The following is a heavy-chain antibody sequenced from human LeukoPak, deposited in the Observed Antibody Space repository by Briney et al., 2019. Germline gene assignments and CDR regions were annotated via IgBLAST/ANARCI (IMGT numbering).Heavy chain of an antibody. CDR1: GYTFTRYY. CDR3: ARARVAMIVVVAFDY. Sequence: PSASVKVSCKASGYTFTRYYLHWVRQAPGQGLEWMGIINPSGGSTSYAQKFQGRVTMTRDTSTSTVYMELSSLRSEDTAVYYCARARVAMIVVVAFDYWGQGTLVTVSS. V-gene: IGHV1-46*01. J-gene: IGHJ4*02. D-gene: IGHD3-22*01. CDR2: INPSGGST.